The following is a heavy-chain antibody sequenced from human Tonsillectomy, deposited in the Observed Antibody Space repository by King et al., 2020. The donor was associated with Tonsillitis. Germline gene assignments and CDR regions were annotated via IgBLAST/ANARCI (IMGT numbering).Heavy chain of an antibody. Sequence: VQLVESGGGVVQPGRSLRLSCAASGFTFSSYGMHWVRQAPGKGLEWVAVISYDGSNKYYADSVTGRFTISRDNSKNTLYLQMNSLRAEDTGVYYWAKDFSSGLWGQGALVTVSS. J-gene: IGHJ4*02. V-gene: IGHV3-30*18. CDR3: AKDFSSGL. CDR1: GFTFSSYG. D-gene: IGHD6-19*01. CDR2: ISYDGSNK.